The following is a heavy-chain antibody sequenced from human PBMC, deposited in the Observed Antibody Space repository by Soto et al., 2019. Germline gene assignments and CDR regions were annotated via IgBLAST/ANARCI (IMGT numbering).Heavy chain of an antibody. J-gene: IGHJ3*02. Sequence: PGGSLRLSCAASGFTFSSYSMNWVRQAPGKGLEWVSYISSSSSTIYYADSVKGRFTISRDNAKNSLYLQMNSLRAEDTAVYYCARDKALIVVVVAAIRPHAFDIWGQGTMVTVSS. CDR3: ARDKALIVVVVAAIRPHAFDI. V-gene: IGHV3-48*01. D-gene: IGHD2-15*01. CDR1: GFTFSSYS. CDR2: ISSSSSTI.